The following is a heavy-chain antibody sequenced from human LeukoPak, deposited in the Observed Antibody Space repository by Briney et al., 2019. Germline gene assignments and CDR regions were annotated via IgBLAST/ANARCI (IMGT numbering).Heavy chain of an antibody. D-gene: IGHD1-26*01. J-gene: IGHJ4*02. Sequence: GGSLRLSCAASGFTFSSYSMNWVRQAPGKGLEWFSSISSSSSYIYYADSVKGRFTISRDNAKNSLYLQMNSLRAEDTAVYYCARDLSGSYYFDYWGQGTLVTVSS. CDR1: GFTFSSYS. CDR3: ARDLSGSYYFDY. CDR2: ISSSSSYI. V-gene: IGHV3-21*01.